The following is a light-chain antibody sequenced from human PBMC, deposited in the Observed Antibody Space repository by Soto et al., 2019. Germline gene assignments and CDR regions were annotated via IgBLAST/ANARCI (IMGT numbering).Light chain of an antibody. J-gene: IGKJ1*01. CDR3: QQYGSSPT. CDR1: HGVRSSY. V-gene: IGKV3-20*01. CDR2: GAS. Sequence: IVVTQSPATLSVSPGERATLSCRASHGVRSSYLSWDQQKPGPAPRLLIYGASSRATGIPDRFSGSGSGTDFTLTISRLEPEDFAVYYCQQYGSSPTFGQGTKVDIK.